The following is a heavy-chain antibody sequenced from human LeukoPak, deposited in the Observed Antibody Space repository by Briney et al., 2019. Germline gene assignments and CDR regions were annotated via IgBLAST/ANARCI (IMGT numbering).Heavy chain of an antibody. J-gene: IGHJ6*03. Sequence: PGGSLRLSCAASGFTFSSYSMNWVRQAPGKGLEWVSYISSSSSYIYYAASVKGRFTISRDNAKNSLYLQITSLRAENPAVYCGATVEMATSWPYYYYMDVWGKGTTVTVSS. V-gene: IGHV3-21*01. CDR2: ISSSSSYI. D-gene: IGHD5-24*01. CDR3: ATVEMATSWPYYYYMDV. CDR1: GFTFSSYS.